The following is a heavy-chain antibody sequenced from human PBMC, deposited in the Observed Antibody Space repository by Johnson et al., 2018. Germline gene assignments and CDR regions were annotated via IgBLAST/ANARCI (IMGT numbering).Heavy chain of an antibody. D-gene: IGHD5-18*01. CDR1: GFTFSNYA. Sequence: QVQLVQSGGGVVQPGRSLRLSCAASGFTFSNYAMHWVRQAPGKGLEWVAVIWYDGSSVGYADSVKGRFTISRDIPKNTLYLQMNSLRAEDTANYYCARGIQKWLNYMDVWGRGTTVTVSS. CDR3: ARGIQKWLNYMDV. CDR2: IWYDGSSV. J-gene: IGHJ6*03. V-gene: IGHV3-33*01.